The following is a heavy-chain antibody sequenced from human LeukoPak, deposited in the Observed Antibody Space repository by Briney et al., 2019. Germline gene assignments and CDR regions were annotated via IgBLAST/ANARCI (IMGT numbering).Heavy chain of an antibody. CDR2: IYNVGST. V-gene: IGHV3-66*01. J-gene: IGHJ4*02. D-gene: IGHD3-10*01. Sequence: GGSPRLSCAASGFTVSSNYMSWVRQAPGKGLEWVSVIYNVGSTFYADSVKGRFTISRDSSKNALFLQMNSLRAEDTAVYYCVNSVMVRGVIRPYWGQGTLVTVSS. CDR3: VNSVMVRGVIRPY. CDR1: GFTVSSNY.